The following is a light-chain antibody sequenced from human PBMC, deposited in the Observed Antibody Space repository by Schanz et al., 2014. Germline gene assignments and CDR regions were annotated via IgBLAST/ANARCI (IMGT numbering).Light chain of an antibody. Sequence: QSVLTQPPSVSGAPGQRVTISCTGSSSNIGAGYVLHWYQQLPGTAPKLLIYGNSNRPSGVPDRFSGSRSGTSASLAITGLQAEDEGDYYCQSYDSSLVVFGGGTKLTVL. CDR3: QSYDSSLVV. CDR1: SSNIGAGYV. V-gene: IGLV1-40*01. J-gene: IGLJ3*02. CDR2: GNS.